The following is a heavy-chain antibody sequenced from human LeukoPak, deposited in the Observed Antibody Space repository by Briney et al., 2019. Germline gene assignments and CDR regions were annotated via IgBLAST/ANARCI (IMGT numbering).Heavy chain of an antibody. CDR1: GFTFSSYG. CDR3: AKWKYSNSGIDDY. CDR2: IWYDGSNK. J-gene: IGHJ4*02. D-gene: IGHD6-6*01. Sequence: GGSLRLSCAASGFTFSSYGMHWVRQAPGKGLEWVAVIWYDGSNKYYADSVKGRFTTSRDNSKNTLYLQMNSLRAEDTAVYYCAKWKYSNSGIDDYWGQGTLVTVSS. V-gene: IGHV3-33*06.